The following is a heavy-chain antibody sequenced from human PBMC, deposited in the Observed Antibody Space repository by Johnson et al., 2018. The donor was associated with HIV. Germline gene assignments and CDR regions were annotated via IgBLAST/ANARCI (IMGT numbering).Heavy chain of an antibody. CDR3: AKCRGLGARGAFDI. CDR1: GFPFSTNA. J-gene: IGHJ3*02. D-gene: IGHD5-12*01. CDR2: ISYDGSNK. V-gene: IGHV3-30*18. Sequence: QVQLVESGGGVVQPGRSLRLSCAASGFPFSTNAMHWVRQAPGKGLEWVSVISYDGSNKYYADSVKGRFTISRDNSKNTLYLQMSSLRAEDTAVYYCAKCRGLGARGAFDIWGQGTMVTVSS.